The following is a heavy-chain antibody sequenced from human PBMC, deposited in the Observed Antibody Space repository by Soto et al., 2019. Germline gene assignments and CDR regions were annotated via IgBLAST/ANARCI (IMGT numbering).Heavy chain of an antibody. CDR3: ARVERGTATTVVDAFDI. CDR1: GGFVTSGSYY. J-gene: IGHJ3*02. D-gene: IGHD1-1*01. Sequence: QVQLQQWGAGLLKPSETLSLTCAVYGGFVTSGSYYWSWIRQPPGKGLEWIGEMSHSGGTHFNPSLKSRVTLSVATSKNHFPLKMSSVTAAVTALYYCARVERGTATTVVDAFDIWGPGTMVTVSS. CDR2: MSHSGGT. V-gene: IGHV4-34*01.